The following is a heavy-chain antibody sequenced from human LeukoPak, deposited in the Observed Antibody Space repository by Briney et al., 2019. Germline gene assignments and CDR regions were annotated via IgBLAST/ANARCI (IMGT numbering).Heavy chain of an antibody. V-gene: IGHV3-23*01. D-gene: IGHD6-19*01. CDR3: AKDLSIVGAEIFDF. J-gene: IGHJ4*02. Sequence: GGSLRLSCAASGFTLGSYAMNWVRQAPGEGLEWVSVITDNGGTTHYTDSVKGRFTISGDNSKNTLYLQMNSLRAEDTAVYYCAKDLSIVGAEIFDFWGRGTLVTVSS. CDR2: ITDNGGTT. CDR1: GFTLGSYA.